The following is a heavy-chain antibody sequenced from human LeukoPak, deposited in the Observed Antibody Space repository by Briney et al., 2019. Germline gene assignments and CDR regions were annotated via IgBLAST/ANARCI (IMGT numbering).Heavy chain of an antibody. CDR2: INPSGSVK. CDR1: GFTFSTYW. D-gene: IGHD7-27*01. CDR3: VRDPLGPFDH. J-gene: IGHJ4*02. Sequence: GGSLRLSCAASGFTFSTYWMNWARQAPGKGLEWVASINPSGSVKYYVNSVKGRFTISRDNAKNSLYLQMNSLRPEDTAVYYCVRDPLGPFDHWGQGSLVTVSS. V-gene: IGHV3-7*03.